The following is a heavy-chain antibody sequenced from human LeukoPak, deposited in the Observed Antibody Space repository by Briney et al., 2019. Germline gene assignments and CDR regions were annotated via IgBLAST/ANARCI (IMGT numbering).Heavy chain of an antibody. CDR1: GGSISSNSYY. D-gene: IGHD1-26*01. J-gene: IGHJ6*03. Sequence: SETLSLTCTVSGGSISSNSYYWSWIRQPPGKGLEWIGYIYYSGSTNYNPSLKSRVTISVDTSKNQFSLKLSSVTAADTAVYYCARAEWAYYMDVWGKGTTVTVSS. V-gene: IGHV4-61*01. CDR3: ARAEWAYYMDV. CDR2: IYYSGST.